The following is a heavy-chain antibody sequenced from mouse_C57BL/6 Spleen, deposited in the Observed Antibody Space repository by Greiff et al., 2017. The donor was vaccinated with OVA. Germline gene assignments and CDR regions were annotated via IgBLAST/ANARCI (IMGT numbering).Heavy chain of an antibody. V-gene: IGHV1-55*01. Sequence: QVQLQQPGAELVKPGASVKMSCKASGYTFTSYWITWVKQRPGQGLEWIGDIYPGSGSTNYNEKFKSKATLTVDTSSSTAYMQLSSLTSEDSAVYYCARGGGPGVRSSFDYWGQGTTLTVSS. J-gene: IGHJ2*01. CDR3: ARGGGPGVRSSFDY. CDR1: GYTFTSYW. D-gene: IGHD1-1*01. CDR2: IYPGSGST.